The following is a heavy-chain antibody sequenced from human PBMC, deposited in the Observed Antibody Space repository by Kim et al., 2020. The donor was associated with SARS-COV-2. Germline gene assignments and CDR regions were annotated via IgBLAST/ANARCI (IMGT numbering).Heavy chain of an antibody. CDR2: IYYSGST. CDR3: ASFRAYYDSSGYYRYFDY. CDR1: GGSISSYY. J-gene: IGHJ4*02. V-gene: IGHV4-59*01. Sequence: SETLSLICTVSGGSISSYYWSWIRQPPGKGLEWIGYIYYSGSTNYNPSLKSRVTISVDTSKNQFSLKLSSVTAADTAVYYCASFRAYYDSSGYYRYFDYWGQGTLVTVSS. D-gene: IGHD3-22*01.